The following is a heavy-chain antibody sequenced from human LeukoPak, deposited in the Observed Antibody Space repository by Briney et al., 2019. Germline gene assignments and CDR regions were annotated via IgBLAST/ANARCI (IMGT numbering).Heavy chain of an antibody. J-gene: IGHJ5*02. D-gene: IGHD6-6*01. V-gene: IGHV3-23*01. Sequence: GGSLRLSCAASGFTFSSDAMSWVRQAPGKGLEWVSAISGSGGSTYYADSVKGRFTISRDNSKNTLYLQMNSLRAEDTAVYYCAKAVPTIAARLCWFDPWGQGTLVTVSS. CDR3: AKAVPTIAARLCWFDP. CDR2: ISGSGGST. CDR1: GFTFSSDA.